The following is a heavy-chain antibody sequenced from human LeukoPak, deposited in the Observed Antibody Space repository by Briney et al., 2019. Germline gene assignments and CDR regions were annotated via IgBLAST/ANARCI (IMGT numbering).Heavy chain of an antibody. CDR2: ISGSGYNT. J-gene: IGHJ4*02. Sequence: GGSLRLSCGVSGFTFSSYGMSWVRQAPGKGLEWVSVISGSGYNTEYADSVKSRFTISRDNYRLYLQMKSLRPEDTAVYYCAKHSGSYFVYYFDYWGQGTLVTVAS. CDR1: GFTFSSYG. V-gene: IGHV3-23*01. CDR3: AKHSGSYFVYYFDY. D-gene: IGHD1-26*01.